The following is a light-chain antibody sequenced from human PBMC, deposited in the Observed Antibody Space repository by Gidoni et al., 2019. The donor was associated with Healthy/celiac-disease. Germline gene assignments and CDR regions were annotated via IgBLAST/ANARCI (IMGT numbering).Light chain of an antibody. CDR1: QSLLHSDGYNY. V-gene: IGKV2-28*01. Sequence: IVMTLSPLSLPVTPGEPASIACRSSQSLLHSDGYNYLDWYLQKPGQSPQLLMYLGSNRASGVPDRCSGSGSDTDFTMKISRVEAEDVGVYYCMQDLQTRTFGQXTKVEIK. CDR3: MQDLQTRT. CDR2: LGS. J-gene: IGKJ1*01.